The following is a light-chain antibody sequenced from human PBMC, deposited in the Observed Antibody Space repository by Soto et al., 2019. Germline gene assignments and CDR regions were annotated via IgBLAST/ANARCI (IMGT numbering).Light chain of an antibody. V-gene: IGLV2-23*01. CDR2: EGS. CDR1: SSDVGSYNL. Sequence: QSALTQPASVSGSPGQSITISSTGSSSDVGSYNLVSWYQQLPGEAPKLMIYEGSKRPSGVSNRFSGSKSGNTASLTISGLQAEDEADYYCCSFERSITLVFGGGTKVTVL. CDR3: CSFERSITLV. J-gene: IGLJ2*01.